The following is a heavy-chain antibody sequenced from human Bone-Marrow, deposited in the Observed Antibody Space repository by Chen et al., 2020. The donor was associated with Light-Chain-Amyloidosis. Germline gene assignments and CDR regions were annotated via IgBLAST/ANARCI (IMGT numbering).Heavy chain of an antibody. CDR1: GFTFSNYW. CDR3: ASTGDSSS. V-gene: IGHV3-7*01. D-gene: IGHD6-13*01. CDR2: IKKDGSEK. J-gene: IGHJ4*02. Sequence: EVHLVESGGGLVQPGGSLRLSCAASGFTFSNYWRKWVRQAPGKGLEWVATIKKDGSEKYYVDSVKGRFTISRDNAKNSLYLQMNSLRVEDTAVYYCASTGDSSSCGQGTLVTVSS.